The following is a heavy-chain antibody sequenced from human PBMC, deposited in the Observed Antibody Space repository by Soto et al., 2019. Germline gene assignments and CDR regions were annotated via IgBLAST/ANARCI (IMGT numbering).Heavy chain of an antibody. CDR3: VRVTGAERH. J-gene: IGHJ4*02. Sequence: GSLRLSCVVSGFIVSRSHMMWVRQAPGKGLEGVSVIYNHGQINYVDPVKGRFTIARDNSKNTIYLQMNSLKVEDTAVYYCVRVTGAERHWGQGALVTVSS. CDR1: GFIVSRSH. D-gene: IGHD7-27*01. CDR2: IYNHGQI. V-gene: IGHV3-53*01.